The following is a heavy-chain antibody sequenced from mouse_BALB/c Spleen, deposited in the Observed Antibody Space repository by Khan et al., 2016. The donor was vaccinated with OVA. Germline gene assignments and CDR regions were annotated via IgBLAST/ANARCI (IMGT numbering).Heavy chain of an antibody. CDR3: ARGYDFFAY. V-gene: IGHV1-26*01. CDR2: INPNTYNI. Sequence: IQLVQSGPDLVKTGASVTISCKASGYSFNAYYMNWVRLSHGKSLECIGRINPNTYNINYNQRFKGKAILTVDTSSSTAYMELRSLTSEDSAVYFCARGYDFFAYWGQGTLVTVSA. CDR1: GYSFNAYY. D-gene: IGHD2-14*01. J-gene: IGHJ3*01.